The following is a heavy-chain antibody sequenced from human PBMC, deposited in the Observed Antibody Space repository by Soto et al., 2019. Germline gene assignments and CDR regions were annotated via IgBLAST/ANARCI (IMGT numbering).Heavy chain of an antibody. D-gene: IGHD2-15*01. CDR1: GYTFTSYY. CDR3: TTDRLGYCSGGSCSEYYYYYGMDV. CDR2: INPSGGAT. J-gene: IGHJ6*02. Sequence: ASVKVSCKASGYTFTSYYIHWVRQAPGQGLEWMGIINPSGGATSNAQKFRGRLTLTRDTSTSTVYMELSSLRSEDTAVYYCTTDRLGYCSGGSCSEYYYYYGMDVWGQGTTVTVSS. V-gene: IGHV1-46*01.